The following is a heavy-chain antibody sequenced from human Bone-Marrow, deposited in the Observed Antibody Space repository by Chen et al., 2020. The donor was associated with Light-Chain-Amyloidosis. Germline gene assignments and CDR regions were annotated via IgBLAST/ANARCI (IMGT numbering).Heavy chain of an antibody. CDR1: GGSIRSDNYY. Sequence: QVQLQESGPGLVKPSQTLSLTCTVSGGSIRSDNYYWSWIRQPAGKGLEWIGHIYISRNTNYNPSLKCRVTISLDTSKNQFALNLSSVTAADTAVYYCARSYSGYFDYWGQGTQVTVSS. CDR2: IYISRNT. CDR3: ARSYSGYFDY. J-gene: IGHJ4*02. D-gene: IGHD5-12*01. V-gene: IGHV4-61*02.